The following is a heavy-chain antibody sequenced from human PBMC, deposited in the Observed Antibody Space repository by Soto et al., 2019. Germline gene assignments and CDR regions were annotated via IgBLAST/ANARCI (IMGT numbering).Heavy chain of an antibody. CDR1: GDTFNFYS. J-gene: IGHJ4*02. CDR2: VNPIVSMS. Sequence: QVQLVQSGAEVKRPGSSVKVSCKASGDTFNFYSINWVRQAPGLGLEGMGRVNPIVSMSNYAQKFQGRVTMTADKSTSTAYMELSSLRSEDTAIYYCAGSYGSGYRAFDYWGQGALVTVSS. CDR3: AGSYGSGYRAFDY. D-gene: IGHD3-10*01. V-gene: IGHV1-69*02.